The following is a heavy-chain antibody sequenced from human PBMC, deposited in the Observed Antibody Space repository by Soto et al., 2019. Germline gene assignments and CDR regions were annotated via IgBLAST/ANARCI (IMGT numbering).Heavy chain of an antibody. D-gene: IGHD6-13*01. J-gene: IGHJ5*02. CDR2: ISYDGSNK. CDR3: AREGYSSSWYNWFDP. CDR1: GFTFSSYA. Sequence: HPGGSLRLSCAASGFTFSSYAMHWVRQAPGKGLEWVAVISYDGSNKYYADSVKGRFTISRDNSKNTLYLQMNSLRAEDTAVYYCAREGYSSSWYNWFDPWGQGTLVTVSS. V-gene: IGHV3-30-3*01.